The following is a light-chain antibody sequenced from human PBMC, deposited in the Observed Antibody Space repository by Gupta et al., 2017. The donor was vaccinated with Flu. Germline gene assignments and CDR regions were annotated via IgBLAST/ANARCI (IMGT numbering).Light chain of an antibody. Sequence: QSVLTQPPSVSGAPGQRVTISCTGSSSNIGATYDVNWYQQVPGTAPKVLIYGNDIRPSGVPERFSGSKSGTSASLAITGLQAEDEADYYCQSYDSSLSGWVFGGGTKLTVL. V-gene: IGLV1-40*01. CDR1: SSNIGATYD. CDR2: GND. CDR3: QSYDSSLSGWV. J-gene: IGLJ3*02.